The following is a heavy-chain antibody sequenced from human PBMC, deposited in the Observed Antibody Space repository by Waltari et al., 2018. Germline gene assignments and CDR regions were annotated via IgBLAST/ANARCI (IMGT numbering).Heavy chain of an antibody. CDR2: INHSGST. Sequence: QVQLQQWGAGLLKPSETLSLTCAVYGGSFSGYYWSWIRQPPGKGLEWIGEINHSGSTNYNPSLKSRVTISVDTSKNQFSLKLSSVTAADTAVYYCARRLPYYYYGMDVWGQGTTVTVSS. CDR3: ARRLPYYYYGMDV. D-gene: IGHD2-15*01. J-gene: IGHJ6*02. V-gene: IGHV4-34*01. CDR1: GGSFSGYY.